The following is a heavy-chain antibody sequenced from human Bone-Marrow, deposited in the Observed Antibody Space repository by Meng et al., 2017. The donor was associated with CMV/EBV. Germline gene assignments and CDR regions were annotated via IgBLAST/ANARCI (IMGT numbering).Heavy chain of an antibody. CDR1: GGTFSSYA. J-gene: IGHJ4*02. V-gene: IGHV1-69*05. CDR2: IIPIFGTA. Sequence: SVKVSCKASGGTFSSYAINWVRQAPGQGREWMGGIIPIFGTANYAQKFQGRVTITTDESTSTAYMALSSLRSEDTAVYYCARAQLDSNYYFDYWGQGTLVTVSS. CDR3: ARAQLDSNYYFDY. D-gene: IGHD4-11*01.